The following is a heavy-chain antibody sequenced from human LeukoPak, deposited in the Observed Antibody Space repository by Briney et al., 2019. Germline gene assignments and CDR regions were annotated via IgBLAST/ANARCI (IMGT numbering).Heavy chain of an antibody. V-gene: IGHV1-69*13. Sequence: SVKVSCKASGGTFSSYAISWVRQAPGQGLEWMGGIIPIFGTANYAQKFQGRVTITADESTSTAYMELSSLRSEDTAVYYCARERGIVGATKLGYYYYGMDVWGQGTTVTVSS. CDR1: GGTFSSYA. CDR3: ARERGIVGATKLGYYYYGMDV. CDR2: IIPIFGTA. D-gene: IGHD1-26*01. J-gene: IGHJ6*02.